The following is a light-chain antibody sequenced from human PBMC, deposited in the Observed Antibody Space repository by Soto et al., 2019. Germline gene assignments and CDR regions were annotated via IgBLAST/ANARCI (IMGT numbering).Light chain of an antibody. Sequence: QSALTQPASVSGSPGQSVTISCTGTTSDVGGYISVSWYQQHPGKAPKLMIYSVSNRPSGVSYRFSGSKSGNTASLTISGLQADDEADYYCISYTVSRSYVFGPGTKVTVL. CDR3: ISYTVSRSYV. CDR2: SVS. V-gene: IGLV2-14*01. CDR1: TSDVGGYIS. J-gene: IGLJ1*01.